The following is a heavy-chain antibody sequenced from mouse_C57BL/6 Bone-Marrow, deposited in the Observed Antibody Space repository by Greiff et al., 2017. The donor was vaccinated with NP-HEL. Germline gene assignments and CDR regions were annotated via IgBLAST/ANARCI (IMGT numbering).Heavy chain of an antibody. CDR3: ARWDIYDGYSAWFAY. V-gene: IGHV1-50*01. D-gene: IGHD2-3*01. J-gene: IGHJ3*01. CDR2: IDPSDSYT. Sequence: QVQLKQPGAELVKPGASVKLSCKASGYTFTSYWMQWVKQRPGQGLEWIGEIDPSDSYTNYNQKFKGKATLTVDTSSSTAYMQLSSLTSEDSAVYYCARWDIYDGYSAWFAYWGQGTLVTVSA. CDR1: GYTFTSYW.